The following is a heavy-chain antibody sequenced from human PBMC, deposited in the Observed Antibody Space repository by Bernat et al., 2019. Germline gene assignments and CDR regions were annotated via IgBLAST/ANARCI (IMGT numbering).Heavy chain of an antibody. CDR2: IWADGSNK. J-gene: IGHJ4*02. Sequence: QVQLVESGGGVVQPGRSLRLSCAASGFTFSSYGMHWVHQAPGKGLAWVAVIWADGSNKYYADSVKGRFTISRDNSKNTLYLKMNSLRAEDTAVYYCAREQSIAAYIDYWGQGTLVTVSS. D-gene: IGHD6-6*01. CDR3: AREQSIAAYIDY. V-gene: IGHV3-33*01. CDR1: GFTFSSYG.